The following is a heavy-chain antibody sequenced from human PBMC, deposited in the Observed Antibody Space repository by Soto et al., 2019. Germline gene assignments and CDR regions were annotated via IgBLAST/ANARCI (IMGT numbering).Heavy chain of an antibody. CDR3: ARAGTGGYSGYAVARMDWFDP. Sequence: QVQLQESGPGLVKPSGTLSLTCAVSGGSISSSNWWSWVRQPPGKGLEWIGEIYHSGSTNYNPSLTRRVTVSVDKSQNQFSLKLSSVTAADTAVYYCARAGTGGYSGYAVARMDWFDPWGPGTLVTVSS. V-gene: IGHV4-4*02. D-gene: IGHD5-12*01. CDR2: IYHSGST. J-gene: IGHJ5*02. CDR1: GGSISSSNW.